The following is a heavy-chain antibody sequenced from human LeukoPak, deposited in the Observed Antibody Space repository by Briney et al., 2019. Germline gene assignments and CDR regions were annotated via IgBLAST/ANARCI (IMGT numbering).Heavy chain of an antibody. CDR3: ARVTAYSSENYFDY. J-gene: IGHJ4*02. Sequence: PSETLSLTCAVSGYSISSGYYWGWIRQPPGKGLEWIGSIYHSGSTYYNPSLKSRVTISVHTSKNQFSLKLSSVTAADTAVYYCARVTAYSSENYFDYWGQGTLVTVSS. D-gene: IGHD6-25*01. CDR1: GYSISSGYY. V-gene: IGHV4-38-2*01. CDR2: IYHSGST.